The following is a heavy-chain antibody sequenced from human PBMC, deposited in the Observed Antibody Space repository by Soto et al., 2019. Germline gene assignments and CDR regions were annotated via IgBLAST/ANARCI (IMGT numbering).Heavy chain of an antibody. CDR3: TKGAPGYSYGLIHAPFDS. CDR1: GFTFSSYW. J-gene: IGHJ4*02. CDR2: INSDGSST. D-gene: IGHD5-18*01. Sequence: GVSPRLSFAASGFTFSSYWMHWFRQAPGKGLVWVSRINSDGSSTTYADSVKGRFTISRDNAKNTLYLQMNSLRVEDTAVYYCTKGAPGYSYGLIHAPFDSWGQGTLVTVSS. V-gene: IGHV3-74*03.